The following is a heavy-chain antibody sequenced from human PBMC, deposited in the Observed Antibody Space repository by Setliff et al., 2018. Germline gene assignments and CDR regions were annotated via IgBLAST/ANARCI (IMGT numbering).Heavy chain of an antibody. CDR3: AKDALHYSESSGYPYYFDY. D-gene: IGHD3-22*01. V-gene: IGHV1-46*01. CDR2: INPASGST. J-gene: IGHJ4*02. Sequence: GASVKVSCKASGYTFPNYYLHWVRQAPGQGLEWMGQINPASGSTTYAQKFQGGVTMTRDTSTSAVFLELSSLTSEDTAIYFCAKDALHYSESSGYPYYFDYWGQGTLVTVSS. CDR1: GYTFPNYY.